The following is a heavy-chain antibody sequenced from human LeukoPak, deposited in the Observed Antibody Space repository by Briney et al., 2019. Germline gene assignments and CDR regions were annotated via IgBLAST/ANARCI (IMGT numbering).Heavy chain of an antibody. CDR3: ARRGHGYGSPFDY. CDR1: GFTVSSNY. D-gene: IGHD5-18*01. CDR2: IYPNGNT. J-gene: IGHJ4*02. Sequence: GGSLRLSCAASGFTVSSNYMNWVRQAPGKGLEWVSMIYPNGNTFYTDSVKGRFTISRDNSKNTLDLQKSSLRAEDTAVYYCARRGHGYGSPFDYWGQGTLVTVSS. V-gene: IGHV3-66*04.